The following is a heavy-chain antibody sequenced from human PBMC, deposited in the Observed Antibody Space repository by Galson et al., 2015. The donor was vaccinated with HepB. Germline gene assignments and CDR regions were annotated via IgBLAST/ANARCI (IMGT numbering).Heavy chain of an antibody. CDR2: IKSKTDGGTT. J-gene: IGHJ3*02. Sequence: SLRLSCAASGLTFSNAWMNWVRQAPGKGLEWVGRIKSKTDGGTTDYAAPVKGRFTISRDDSKNTLYLQMNSLKTEDTAVYYCTTGSTMVRGVFYAFDIWGQGTMVTVSP. V-gene: IGHV3-15*07. CDR1: GLTFSNAW. CDR3: TTGSTMVRGVFYAFDI. D-gene: IGHD3-10*01.